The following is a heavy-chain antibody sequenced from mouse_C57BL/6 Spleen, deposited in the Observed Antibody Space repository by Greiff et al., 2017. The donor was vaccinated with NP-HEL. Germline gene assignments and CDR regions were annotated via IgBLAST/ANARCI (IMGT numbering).Heavy chain of an antibody. V-gene: IGHV1-64*01. D-gene: IGHD1-1*02. CDR2: IHPNSGST. J-gene: IGHJ4*01. CDR3: ARSNYGRDYYAMDY. CDR1: GYTFTSYW. Sequence: VQLQQPGAELVKPGASVKLSCKASGYTFTSYWMHWVKQRPGQGLEWIGMIHPNSGSTNYNEKFKSKATLTVDKSSSTAYMQLSSLTSEDSAVYYCARSNYGRDYYAMDYWGQGTSVTVSS.